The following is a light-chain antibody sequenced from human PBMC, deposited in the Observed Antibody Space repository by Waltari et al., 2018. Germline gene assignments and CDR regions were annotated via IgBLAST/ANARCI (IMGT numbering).Light chain of an antibody. CDR2: AVS. Sequence: QPALTQPPSASGSPGQSVTITCTGTSSDVGGYTSFSWYQHHPGKAPKLMLTAVSKRSSGVPDRFSGSKSGNTASLTISGLQADDEADYYCLSYAGNDGYFFGTGTRVTVL. J-gene: IGLJ1*01. CDR1: SSDVGGYTS. CDR3: LSYAGNDGYF. V-gene: IGLV2-8*01.